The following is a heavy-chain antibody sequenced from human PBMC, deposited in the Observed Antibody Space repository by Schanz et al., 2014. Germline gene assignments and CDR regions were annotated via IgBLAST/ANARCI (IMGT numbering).Heavy chain of an antibody. Sequence: QVQLVESGGDLVKPGGSLRLSCAASGFTFSDHYMAWIRQAPGKGLEWVSIISNTGTFIYYADSVRGRFVISRDNAKSSLFLQMKGLRAEDTAVYYCVRDAYLQIRGTVFDSWGPGNLVTVSS. D-gene: IGHD1-1*01. J-gene: IGHJ4*02. CDR3: VRDAYLQIRGTVFDS. V-gene: IGHV3-11*01. CDR1: GFTFSDHY. CDR2: ISNTGTFI.